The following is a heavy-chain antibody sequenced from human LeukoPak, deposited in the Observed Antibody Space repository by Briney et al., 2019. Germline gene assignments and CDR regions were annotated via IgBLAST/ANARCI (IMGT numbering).Heavy chain of an antibody. V-gene: IGHV1-18*04. Sequence: ASVKVSCKASGYTFTSYGISWVRQAPGQGLEWMGWISAYNGNTNYAQKLQGRVTMTTDTSTSTAYMELRSLRSDDTAVYYCARDSYDILTGYYPLPFDYWGQGTLVTVSS. D-gene: IGHD3-9*01. CDR3: ARDSYDILTGYYPLPFDY. CDR1: GYTFTSYG. J-gene: IGHJ4*02. CDR2: ISAYNGNT.